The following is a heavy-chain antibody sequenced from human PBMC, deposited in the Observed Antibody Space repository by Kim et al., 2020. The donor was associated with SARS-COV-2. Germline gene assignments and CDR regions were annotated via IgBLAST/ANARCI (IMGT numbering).Heavy chain of an antibody. J-gene: IGHJ3*02. CDR1: GYIFSIYA. Sequence: ASVRVSCKASGYIFSIYAMNWVRQAPGQGLEWMGWINTNTGNPTYAQGFTGRFVFSLDTSVSTAYLQISSLKAEDTAVYYCARALDAFDIWGQGTMVTVSS. V-gene: IGHV7-4-1*02. CDR3: ARALDAFDI. CDR2: INTNTGNP.